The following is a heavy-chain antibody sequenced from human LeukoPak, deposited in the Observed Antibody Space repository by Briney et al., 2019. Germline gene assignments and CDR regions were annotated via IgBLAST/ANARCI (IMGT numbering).Heavy chain of an antibody. CDR3: VREVLVYSGMDV. Sequence: GGSLRLSCAASGFTFSSYSMNWVRQAPGKGLEWVSSISSSSSYIYYADSVKGRFTISRDNAKNSLYLQMNSLRAEDTAVYYCVREVLVYSGMDVWGQGTTVTVSS. V-gene: IGHV3-21*01. D-gene: IGHD4-11*01. J-gene: IGHJ6*02. CDR2: ISSSSSYI. CDR1: GFTFSSYS.